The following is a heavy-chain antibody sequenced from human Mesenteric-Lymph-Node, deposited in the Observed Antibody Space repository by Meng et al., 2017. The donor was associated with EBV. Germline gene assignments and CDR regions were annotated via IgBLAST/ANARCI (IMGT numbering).Heavy chain of an antibody. Sequence: QVQLQESGPGLVQPSGTLSLTWAVFGGSCSSDNWWTWARQPPGKGLEWIGEIHHSGATNYNPSLKSRVTISVDKSKNQFSLKLSSVTAADAAVYFCASVIYGSGLNSWFDPWGHGTLVTVSS. V-gene: IGHV4-4*02. CDR3: ASVIYGSGLNSWFDP. D-gene: IGHD3-10*01. CDR2: IHHSGAT. J-gene: IGHJ5*02. CDR1: GGSCSSDNW.